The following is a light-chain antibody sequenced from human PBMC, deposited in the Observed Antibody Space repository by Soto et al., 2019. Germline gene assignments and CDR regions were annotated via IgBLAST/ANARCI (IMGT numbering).Light chain of an antibody. CDR3: QQYGTSPWT. V-gene: IGKV3-20*01. CDR1: QSVSSNY. CDR2: GAT. J-gene: IGKJ1*01. Sequence: EIVLTQSPGTLSLSPGERATLSCRASQSVSSNYLAWYQQKAGQAPRVLIYGATTRATGIPDRIRGSGSGTDFPLTISRLEPEDCAVYYCQQYGTSPWTFGQGTKVEIK.